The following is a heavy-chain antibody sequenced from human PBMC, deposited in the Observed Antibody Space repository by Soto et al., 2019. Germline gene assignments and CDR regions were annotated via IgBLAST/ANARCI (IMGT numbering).Heavy chain of an antibody. CDR3: AKDIKDDYYYGMDV. Sequence: EVQLVESGGGWVQTGRSLRLSCAASGFTFDDYAMHWVRQAPGKGLEWVSGISWRSGSIGYAESVKGRFTISRDKAKNSLYLQMNSLRAEDTALYYCAKDIKDDYYYGMDVWGQGTTVTVSS. J-gene: IGHJ6*02. CDR1: GFTFDDYA. V-gene: IGHV3-9*01. D-gene: IGHD2-15*01. CDR2: ISWRSGSI.